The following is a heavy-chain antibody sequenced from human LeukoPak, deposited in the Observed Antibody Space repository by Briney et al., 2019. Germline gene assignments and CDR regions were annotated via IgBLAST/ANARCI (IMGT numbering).Heavy chain of an antibody. V-gene: IGHV4-30-4*08. CDR3: AVTYYDFWSGYYYFDY. D-gene: IGHD3-3*01. CDR2: IYYSGST. Sequence: SETLSLTCTVSGGSISSGDYYWSWIRQPPGKGLEWIGYIYYSGSTYYNPSLKSRVTISVDTSKNQFSLKLSSVTAADTAVYYCAVTYYDFWSGYYYFDYWGQGTLVTVSS. CDR1: GGSISSGDYY. J-gene: IGHJ4*02.